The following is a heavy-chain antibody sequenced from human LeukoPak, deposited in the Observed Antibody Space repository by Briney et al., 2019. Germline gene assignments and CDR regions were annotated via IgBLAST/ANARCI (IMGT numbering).Heavy chain of an antibody. CDR2: ISSSGSTI. CDR3: ASPDSVTGHNFDY. CDR1: GFTFSDYY. D-gene: IGHD6-19*01. J-gene: IGHJ4*02. Sequence: GGSLRLSCAASGFTFSDYYMSWIRQAPGKGLEWVSYISSSGSTIYYADSVKGRFTISRDNAKNSLYLQMNSLRAEDTAVYYCASPDSVTGHNFDYWGQGTLVTVSS. V-gene: IGHV3-11*01.